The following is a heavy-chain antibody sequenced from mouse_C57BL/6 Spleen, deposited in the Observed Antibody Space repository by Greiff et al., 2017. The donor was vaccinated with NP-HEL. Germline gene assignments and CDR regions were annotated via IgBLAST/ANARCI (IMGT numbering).Heavy chain of an antibody. J-gene: IGHJ2*01. D-gene: IGHD1-1*01. CDR2: IYPGDGDT. CDR1: GYAFSSSW. Sequence: QVQLQQSGPELVKPGASVKISCKASGYAFSSSWMNWVKQRPGKGLEWIGRIYPGDGDTNYNGKFKGKATLTADKSSSTAYMQLSSLTSEDSAVYFCEGGNYYGSSYNFDYWGQGTTLTVSS. V-gene: IGHV1-82*01. CDR3: EGGNYYGSSYNFDY.